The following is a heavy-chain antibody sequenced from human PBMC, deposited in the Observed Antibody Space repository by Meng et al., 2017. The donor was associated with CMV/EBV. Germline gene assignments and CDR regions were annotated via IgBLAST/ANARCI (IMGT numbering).Heavy chain of an antibody. Sequence: SETLSLTCAVYGGSFSGYYWSWIRQPPGKGLEWIGEINHSGSTNYNPSLKSRVTISVDTSKNQFSLKLSSVTAADTAVYYRAREGVGCSSTSCFPSSGMDVWGQGTTVTVSS. J-gene: IGHJ6*02. D-gene: IGHD2-2*01. CDR2: INHSGST. V-gene: IGHV4-34*01. CDR1: GGSFSGYY. CDR3: AREGVGCSSTSCFPSSGMDV.